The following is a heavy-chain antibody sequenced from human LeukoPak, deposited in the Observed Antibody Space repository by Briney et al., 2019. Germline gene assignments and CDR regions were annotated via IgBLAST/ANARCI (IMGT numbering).Heavy chain of an antibody. V-gene: IGHV3-21*01. D-gene: IGHD2-21*01. CDR1: GFTFSTYS. Sequence: GGSLRLSCAASGFTFSTYSMNWVRQAPGKGLEWVSSISSSSSYRYYEESVKGRFSISRDNARNSLYLQMNSLRAEDTAVYYCARDSPNEAILWWSIDYWGQGTLVTVSS. CDR2: ISSSSSYR. J-gene: IGHJ4*02. CDR3: ARDSPNEAILWWSIDY.